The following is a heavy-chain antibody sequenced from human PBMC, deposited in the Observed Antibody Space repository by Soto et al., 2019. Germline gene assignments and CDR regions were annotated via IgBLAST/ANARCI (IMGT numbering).Heavy chain of an antibody. Sequence: ASVKVSCKASGYTFSTHAMHWVRQAPGQSLEWMGWINGGTGQTKHSHRFQDRVSITRDTSASTAYMELSSLRSEDTAVYYCARGRGMEENYYYYGLDIWVQGTTVTVSS. D-gene: IGHD3-10*01. CDR1: GYTFSTHA. CDR2: INGGTGQT. J-gene: IGHJ6*02. V-gene: IGHV1-3*01. CDR3: ARGRGMEENYYYYGLDI.